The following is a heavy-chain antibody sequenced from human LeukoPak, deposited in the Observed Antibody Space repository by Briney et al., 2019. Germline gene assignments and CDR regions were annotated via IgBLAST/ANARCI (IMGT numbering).Heavy chain of an antibody. V-gene: IGHV3-53*01. Sequence: PGGSLRLSCAASGFTVSSNYMSWVRQAPGKGLEWVSVIYSGGSTYYADSVKGRFTISRDNAKNSLYLQMNSLRAEDTAVYYCARDFWGAYRVDYFDYWGQGTLVTVSS. CDR1: GFTVSSNY. CDR3: ARDFWGAYRVDYFDY. D-gene: IGHD3-3*01. J-gene: IGHJ4*02. CDR2: IYSGGST.